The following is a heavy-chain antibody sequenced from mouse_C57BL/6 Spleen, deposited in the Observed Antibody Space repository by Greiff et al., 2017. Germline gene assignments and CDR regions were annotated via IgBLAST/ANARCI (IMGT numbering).Heavy chain of an antibody. Sequence: QVQLQQSGAELARPGASVKLSCKASGYTFTSYGIRWVKQRPGQGLEWIGEIYPRSGNTYYNEKFKGKATLTADKSSSTAYMELRSLTSEDSAVYVYEGRCDACDDGYCCDYWGQGTTLTVSS. J-gene: IGHJ2*01. CDR2: IYPRSGNT. CDR1: GYTFTSYG. D-gene: IGHD2-12*01. CDR3: EGRCDACDDGYCCDY. V-gene: IGHV1-81*01.